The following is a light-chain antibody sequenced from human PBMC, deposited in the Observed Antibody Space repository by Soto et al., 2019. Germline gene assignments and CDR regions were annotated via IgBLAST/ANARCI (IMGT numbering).Light chain of an antibody. CDR3: QQLNSYPRT. CDR2: AAS. CDR1: HGISSY. Sequence: DIQLTQSPSFLSASVGDRVTITCRASHGISSYLAWYQQKPGKAPNLLIYAASTLQSGVPSRFSGSGSGTEFTLTISSLQPEDFTTYYCQQLNSYPRTFGQGTKVEIK. V-gene: IGKV1-9*01. J-gene: IGKJ1*01.